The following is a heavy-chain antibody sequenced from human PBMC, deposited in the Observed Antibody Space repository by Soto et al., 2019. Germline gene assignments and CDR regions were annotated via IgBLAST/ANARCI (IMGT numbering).Heavy chain of an antibody. CDR1: GGSISSYY. J-gene: IGHJ6*03. D-gene: IGHD6-13*01. V-gene: IGHV4-59*12. CDR2: INHSGST. Sequence: PSETLSLTCTVSGGSISSYYWSWIRQPPGKGLEWIGEINHSGSTNYNPSLKSRVTISVDTSKNQFSLKLSSVTAADTAVYYCARAQGYPHYYYYYMDVWGKGTTVTVSS. CDR3: ARAQGYPHYYYYYMDV.